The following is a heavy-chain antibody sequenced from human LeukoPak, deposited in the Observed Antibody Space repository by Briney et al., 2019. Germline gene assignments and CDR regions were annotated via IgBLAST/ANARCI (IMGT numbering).Heavy chain of an antibody. CDR3: AAAPDHSSSDYYGMDV. CDR1: GGSISSYY. CDR2: IYYSGST. V-gene: IGHV4-59*08. D-gene: IGHD6-13*01. Sequence: SETLSPTCTVSGGSISSYYWSWIRQPPGKGLEWIGYIYYSGSTNYNPSLKSRVTISVDTSKNQFSLKLSSVTAADTAVYYCAAAPDHSSSDYYGMDVWGQGTTVTVSS. J-gene: IGHJ6*02.